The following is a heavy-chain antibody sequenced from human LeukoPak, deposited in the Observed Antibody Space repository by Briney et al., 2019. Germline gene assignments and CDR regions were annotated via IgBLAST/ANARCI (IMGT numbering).Heavy chain of an antibody. J-gene: IGHJ4*02. CDR1: GFTFSSYS. CDR2: ISSSNIYI. Sequence: GGSLRLSCAASGFTFSSYSMNWVRQAPGKGLEWASSISSSNIYIYYADSVKGRFTISRDNAKNSLYLQMNSLRAEDTAVYYCARGGSYDAYYFDYWGQGTLVTVSS. D-gene: IGHD3-3*01. CDR3: ARGGSYDAYYFDY. V-gene: IGHV3-21*01.